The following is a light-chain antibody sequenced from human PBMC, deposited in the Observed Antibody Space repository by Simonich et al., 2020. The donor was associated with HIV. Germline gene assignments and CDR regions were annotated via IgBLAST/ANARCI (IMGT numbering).Light chain of an antibody. Sequence: EIVLTQSPATLSLSPGEGATLSCRASPSFSSNYLAWYQQKPGQAPRLLIYGASSRATGIPDRFSGFGSGTDFTLTISRLEPEDFAVYYCQQYGTSLYTFGQGTKLEIK. V-gene: IGKV3-20*01. CDR3: QQYGTSLYT. J-gene: IGKJ2*01. CDR2: GAS. CDR1: PSFSSNY.